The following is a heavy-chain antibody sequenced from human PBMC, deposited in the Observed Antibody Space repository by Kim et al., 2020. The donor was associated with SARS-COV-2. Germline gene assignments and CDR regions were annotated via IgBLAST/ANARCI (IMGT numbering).Heavy chain of an antibody. V-gene: IGHV3-9*01. J-gene: IGHJ6*02. CDR2: ISWNSGSI. D-gene: IGHD3-16*02. Sequence: GGSLRLSCAASGFTFHDYAMHWVRQAPGKGLEWVSGISWNSGSIGYADSVKGRFTISRDNAKNSLYLQMNSLRAEDTALYYCAKAEYYDYLWGSYCYDYYDYYGMDVWGQGTTVTVSS. CDR1: GFTFHDYA. CDR3: AKAEYYDYLWGSYCYDYYDYYGMDV.